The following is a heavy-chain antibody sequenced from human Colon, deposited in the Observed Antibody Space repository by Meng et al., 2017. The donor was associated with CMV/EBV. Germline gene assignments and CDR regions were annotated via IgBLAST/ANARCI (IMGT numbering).Heavy chain of an antibody. CDR2: IIPILGVA. CDR3: AIGGRFWSGYEAY. J-gene: IGHJ4*02. V-gene: IGHV1-69*10. D-gene: IGHD3-3*01. Sequence: SVKVSCKASGGTFSNYAISWVRQAPGQGLEWMGGIIPILGVASDAQRFQRRVTITADKSTSTAYMELSSLMSEDTAVYYCAIGGRFWSGYEAYWGQGTLVTVSS. CDR1: GGTFSNYA.